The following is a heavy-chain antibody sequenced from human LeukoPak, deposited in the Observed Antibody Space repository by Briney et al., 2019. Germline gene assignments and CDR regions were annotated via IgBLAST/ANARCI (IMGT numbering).Heavy chain of an antibody. CDR2: INPSGGST. D-gene: IGHD3-10*01. J-gene: IGHJ4*02. CDR1: GYTFTSYY. CDR3: VREGINKAFDS. V-gene: IGHV1-46*01. Sequence: GASVKVSCKASGYTFTSYYMHWVRQAPGQGLEWMGIINPSGGSTSYAQKFQGRVTMTRDTSTSTVYMELRSLRSDDTAVYYCVREGINKAFDSWDQGTLVIVSS.